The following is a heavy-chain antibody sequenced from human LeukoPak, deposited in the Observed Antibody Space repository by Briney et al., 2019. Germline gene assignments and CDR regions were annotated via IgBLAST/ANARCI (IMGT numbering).Heavy chain of an antibody. CDR2: ISSSSSTI. J-gene: IGHJ4*02. Sequence: GGSLRLSCAASGFTFSNYTMNWVRQAPGKGLEWVSYISSSSSTIYYADSVKGRFTISRANAKNSLYLQMNSLRAEDTAVYYCARAVAGSYSPRLTCFLDYWGQGTLVTVSS. V-gene: IGHV3-48*04. D-gene: IGHD1-26*01. CDR1: GFTFSNYT. CDR3: ARAVAGSYSPRLTCFLDY.